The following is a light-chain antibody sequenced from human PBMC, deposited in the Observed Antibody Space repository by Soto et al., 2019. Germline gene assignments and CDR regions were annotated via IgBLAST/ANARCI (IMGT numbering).Light chain of an antibody. V-gene: IGLV2-8*01. CDR2: EVT. J-gene: IGLJ3*02. Sequence: QSALTQPPSASGSPGQSVTISCTGTSSDVGAYNYVSWYQQHAGKAPKLVIYEVTKRPSGVPDRFSGSKSANTASLTVSGVQAEDEADYYCSSFASSHTGVFGGGTQLTVL. CDR3: SSFASSHTGV. CDR1: SSDVGAYNY.